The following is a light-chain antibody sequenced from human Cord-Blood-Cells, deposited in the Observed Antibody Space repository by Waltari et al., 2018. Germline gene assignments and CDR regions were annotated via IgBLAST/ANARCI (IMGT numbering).Light chain of an antibody. Sequence: QSALTQPASVSGSPGQLITISCTGTSSDVGSYNLVSWYQQHPGKAPKLMIYEGSKRPSGVSNRFSGSKSGNTASLTISGLQAEDEADYYCCSYAGSSLVVFGGGTKLTVL. CDR1: SSDVGSYNL. V-gene: IGLV2-23*01. J-gene: IGLJ2*01. CDR3: CSYAGSSLVV. CDR2: EGS.